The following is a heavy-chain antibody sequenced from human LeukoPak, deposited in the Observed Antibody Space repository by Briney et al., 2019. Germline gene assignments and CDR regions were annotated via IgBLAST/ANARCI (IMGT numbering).Heavy chain of an antibody. Sequence: GASVKVSCKASGGTFSSYAISWVRQAPGQGLEWMGGVIPIFGTANYAQKFQGRVTITTDESTSTAYMELSSLRSEDTAVYYCARDVGGHSSGSPFDYWGQGTLVTVSS. D-gene: IGHD3-22*01. V-gene: IGHV1-69*05. CDR3: ARDVGGHSSGSPFDY. J-gene: IGHJ4*02. CDR1: GGTFSSYA. CDR2: VIPIFGTA.